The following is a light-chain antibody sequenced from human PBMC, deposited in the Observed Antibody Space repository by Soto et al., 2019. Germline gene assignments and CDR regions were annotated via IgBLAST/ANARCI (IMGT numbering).Light chain of an antibody. V-gene: IGKV1-5*03. CDR3: QQFHSVCPT. CDR1: QSISSW. J-gene: IGKJ1*01. Sequence: DIQMTQSPSTLSASVGDRVTITCRASQSISSWLAGYQQKPGKAPKLLIYKASSLESGVPSRFSGSGSGTEFTLTISSRQPDDFETYYCQQFHSVCPTLGQGTKVEI. CDR2: KAS.